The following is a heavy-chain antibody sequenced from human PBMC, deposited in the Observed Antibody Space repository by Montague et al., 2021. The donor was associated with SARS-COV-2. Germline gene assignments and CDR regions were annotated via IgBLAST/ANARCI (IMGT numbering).Heavy chain of an antibody. CDR3: ANRGIAAAGSYRYYFDY. CDR1: GFTFSYYV. CDR2: ISGSGGST. D-gene: IGHD6-13*01. J-gene: IGHJ4*02. Sequence: SLRLSCAASGFTFSYYVMSWVRQAPGKGLEWVSAISGSGGSTYYADSXXGRFTISRDNSENTLYLQMNNLRAEDTAVYYCANRGIAAAGSYRYYFDYWGQGTLDTVSS. V-gene: IGHV3-23*01.